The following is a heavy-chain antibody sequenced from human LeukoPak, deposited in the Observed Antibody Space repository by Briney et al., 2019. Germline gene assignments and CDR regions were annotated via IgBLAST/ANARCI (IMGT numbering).Heavy chain of an antibody. CDR1: GYSFTSYW. J-gene: IGHJ4*02. V-gene: IGHV5-51*01. D-gene: IGHD1-26*01. CDR2: IYPGDSDT. CDR3: ARLYGGSYLFDY. Sequence: GESLKISCKGSGYSFTSYWIGWVRQLPGKSLEGRGVIYPGDSDTRYSPSFQGQVTISADKSISTAYLQWSSLKASDTAMYYCARLYGGSYLFDYWGQGTLVTVSS.